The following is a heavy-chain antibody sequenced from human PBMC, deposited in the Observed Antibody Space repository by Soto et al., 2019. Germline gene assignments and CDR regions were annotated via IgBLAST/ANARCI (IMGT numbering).Heavy chain of an antibody. Sequence: EVQLVESGGGLVQPGGSLRLSCAASGFTFSSYAMHWVRQAPGKGLEYVSAISSNGGSTYYANSVKGRFTISRDNSKNTLYLQMGSLRAEDMAVYYCARVGYCSGGSCLSYSGYFDYWGQGTLATVSS. J-gene: IGHJ4*02. CDR1: GFTFSSYA. CDR2: ISSNGGST. CDR3: ARVGYCSGGSCLSYSGYFDY. V-gene: IGHV3-64*01. D-gene: IGHD2-15*01.